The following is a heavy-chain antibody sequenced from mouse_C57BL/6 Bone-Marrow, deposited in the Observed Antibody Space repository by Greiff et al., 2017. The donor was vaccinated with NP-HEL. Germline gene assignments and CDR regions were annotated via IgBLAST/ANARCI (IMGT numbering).Heavy chain of an antibody. Sequence: VQLQQSGAELVRPGASVKLSCKASGYTFTDYYINWVKQRPGQGLEWIARIYPGSGNTYYNEKFKGKATLTAEKSSSTAYMQLSSLTSEDSAVYFCARRGSSGYLYYFDYWGQGTTLTVSS. V-gene: IGHV1-76*01. J-gene: IGHJ2*01. D-gene: IGHD3-2*02. CDR1: GYTFTDYY. CDR2: IYPGSGNT. CDR3: ARRGSSGYLYYFDY.